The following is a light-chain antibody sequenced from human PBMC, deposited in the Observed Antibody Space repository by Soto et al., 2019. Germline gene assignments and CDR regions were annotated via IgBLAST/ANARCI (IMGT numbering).Light chain of an antibody. CDR1: QSVSSNY. J-gene: IGKJ1*01. Sequence: IVLTQSPGTLSLSPGERATLSCRASQSVSSNYLAWYQQKPGQAPGLLIYGASSRATGIPDRFSGSGSGTDFTLTISRLEPEDFAVYFCQQYGSSPWTFGQGTKVDIK. V-gene: IGKV3-20*01. CDR3: QQYGSSPWT. CDR2: GAS.